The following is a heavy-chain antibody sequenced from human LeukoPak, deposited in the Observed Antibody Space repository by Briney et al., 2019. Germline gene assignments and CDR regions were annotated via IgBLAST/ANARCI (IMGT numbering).Heavy chain of an antibody. J-gene: IGHJ5*02. D-gene: IGHD1-1*01. V-gene: IGHV4-34*01. CDR3: AASSQLGSYNWFDP. CDR2: INQSRST. Sequence: PSDTLSLTCAVSGASFSDRCWTWIRQPPGKGLEWIGEINQSRSTKYNPSLKGRVTISLDTSKNQFSLDLTSVTAADTAIYYCAASSQLGSYNWFDPWGQGTPVTVSP. CDR1: GASFSDRC.